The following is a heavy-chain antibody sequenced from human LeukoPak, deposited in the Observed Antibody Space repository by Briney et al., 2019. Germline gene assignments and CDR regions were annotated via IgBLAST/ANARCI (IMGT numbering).Heavy chain of an antibody. CDR1: GYTFTSYG. V-gene: IGHV1-18*04. Sequence: VSVKVSCKASGYTFTSYGISWVRQVPGQGLEWMGWISIYTGNTKYGEKFQGRATMTRDTSTSTAYMEVRSLRSDDTAVYYCARVRGTALTAYPGYFDYWAREPWSPSPQ. CDR2: ISIYTGNT. CDR3: ARVRGTALTAYPGYFDY. J-gene: IGHJ4*02. D-gene: IGHD2-21*02.